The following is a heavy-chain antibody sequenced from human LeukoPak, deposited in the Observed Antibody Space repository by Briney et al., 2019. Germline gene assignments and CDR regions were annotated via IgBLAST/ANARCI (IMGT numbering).Heavy chain of an antibody. CDR2: ISGSGGNT. CDR3: AKDGGLWVSAHWGDS. CDR1: GFTFSSYA. Sequence: GGSLRLSCAASGFTFSSYAMSWVRQAPGKGLEWVSVISGSGGNTYYADSVKGRFTVSRDNSKNTLFLQMNSLRAEDTAVYYCAKDGGLWVSAHWGDSWGRGTLVTVSS. D-gene: IGHD7-27*01. V-gene: IGHV3-23*01. J-gene: IGHJ4*02.